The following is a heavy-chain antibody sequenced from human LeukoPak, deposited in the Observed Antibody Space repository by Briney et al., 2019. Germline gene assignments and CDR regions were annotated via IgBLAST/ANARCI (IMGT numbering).Heavy chain of an antibody. V-gene: IGHV4-31*03. CDR2: IYYRGST. Sequence: SQTLSLTCTVSGGSISSGGYYWSWIRQHPGKGLEWIGYIYYRGSTYYNPSLKSRVAISVDTSKNQFSLKLSSVTAADTAVYYCAGSATYYYDSSGSQDIWGQGTMVTVSS. CDR1: GGSISSGGYY. CDR3: AGSATYYYDSSGSQDI. D-gene: IGHD3-22*01. J-gene: IGHJ3*02.